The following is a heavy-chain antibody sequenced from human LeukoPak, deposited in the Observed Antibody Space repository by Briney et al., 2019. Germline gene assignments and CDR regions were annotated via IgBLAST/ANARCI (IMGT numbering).Heavy chain of an antibody. J-gene: IGHJ5*02. V-gene: IGHV5-51*01. CDR3: ARTPVTNGNWFDP. CDR1: GYSFTSYW. CDR2: IYPGDSDT. Sequence: GASLKISCKGSGYSFTSYWIGWVRQMPGKGLEWMGIIYPGDSDTRYSPSFQGQVTISADKSISTAYLQWSSLKASDTAMYYCARTPVTNGNWFDPWGQGTLVTVSS. D-gene: IGHD1-1*01.